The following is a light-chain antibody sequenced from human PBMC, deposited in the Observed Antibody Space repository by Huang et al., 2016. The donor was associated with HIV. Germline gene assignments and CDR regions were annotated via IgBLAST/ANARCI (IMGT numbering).Light chain of an antibody. Sequence: HLTQSPPSLSASVGDSVFLSCRASQDIGTSLAWYQQRTGRAPTLLISGASTLQAGVESRVSGESAGTFFTLFITDLQPEDFATYYCQQLHTYPITFGQGTRLDIK. CDR2: GAS. J-gene: IGKJ5*01. CDR3: QQLHTYPIT. CDR1: QDIGTS. V-gene: IGKV1-9*01.